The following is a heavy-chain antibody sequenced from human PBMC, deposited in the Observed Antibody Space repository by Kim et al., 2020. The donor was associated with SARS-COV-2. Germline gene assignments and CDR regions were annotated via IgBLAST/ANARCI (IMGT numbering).Heavy chain of an antibody. J-gene: IGHJ4*02. CDR3: ARVTYDINGYALDY. V-gene: IGHV3-11*01. D-gene: IGHD3-22*01. Sequence: ANSGKGRFTISGDNAKNSLYLHMNSLRAEDTAVYYCARVTYDINGYALDYWGQGTLVTVSS.